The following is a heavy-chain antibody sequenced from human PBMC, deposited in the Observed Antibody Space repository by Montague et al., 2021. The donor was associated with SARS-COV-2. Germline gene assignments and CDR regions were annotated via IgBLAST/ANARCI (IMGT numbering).Heavy chain of an antibody. V-gene: IGHV4-59*01. J-gene: IGHJ4*02. CDR3: ARENAVTTFGGPYYIDS. Sequence: SETLSLTCTVSGGSISGYYWSWIRQSPGKGLEWIGYIYYSGSTKYNPFLESRVTISVDTSKNQFSLKLSSVTAADTAVYYCARENAVTTFGGPYYIDSWGQGTLVTVSA. CDR1: GGSISGYY. D-gene: IGHD4-17*01. CDR2: IYYSGST.